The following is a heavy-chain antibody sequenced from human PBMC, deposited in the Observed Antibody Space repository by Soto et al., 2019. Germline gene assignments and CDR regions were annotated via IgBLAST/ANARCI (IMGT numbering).Heavy chain of an antibody. Sequence: SETLSLTCTVSGGSITRGGYYWSWIRQHPVKGLEWIGYIYEGGSTYYNPSLKSRVTISVDTSKNQFSLSLSSVAAADTAVYYCARGNRIRGIVRWLDPWGQGTMVTVYS. V-gene: IGHV4-31*03. CDR2: IYEGGST. D-gene: IGHD3-10*01. CDR1: GGSITRGGYY. J-gene: IGHJ5*02. CDR3: ARGNRIRGIVRWLDP.